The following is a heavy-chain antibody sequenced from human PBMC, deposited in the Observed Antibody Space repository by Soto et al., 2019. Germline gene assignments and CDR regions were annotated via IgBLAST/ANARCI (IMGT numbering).Heavy chain of an antibody. D-gene: IGHD3-10*01. CDR3: ARDAKVYYYGSWSSAFYYYYGMDV. CDR1: GGSISSYY. J-gene: IGHJ6*02. V-gene: IGHV4-59*01. Sequence: SETLSLTCTVSGGSISSYYWSWIRQPPGKGLEWIGYIYYSGSTNYNPSLKSRVTISVDTSKNQFSLKLSSVTAADTAVYYCARDAKVYYYGSWSSAFYYYYGMDVWGPGTTVTVSS. CDR2: IYYSGST.